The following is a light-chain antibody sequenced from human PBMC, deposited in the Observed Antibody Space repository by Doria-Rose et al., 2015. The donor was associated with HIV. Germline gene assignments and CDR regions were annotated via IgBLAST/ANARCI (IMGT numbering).Light chain of an antibody. CDR2: GAS. V-gene: IGKV3-15*01. Sequence: LSVSPGERATLSCRASQSVSSNLAWYQQKPGQAPRLLIYGASTRATGIPARFSGSGSGTEFTLSISSMQSEDFAVYYCRQYNNWPTFGQGTKVKIK. J-gene: IGKJ1*01. CDR3: RQYNNWPT. CDR1: QSVSSN.